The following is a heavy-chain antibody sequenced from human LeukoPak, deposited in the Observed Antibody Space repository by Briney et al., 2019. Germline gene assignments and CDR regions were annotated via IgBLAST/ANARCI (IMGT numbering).Heavy chain of an antibody. D-gene: IGHD3-10*01. Sequence: SETLSLTCSVSGDSISSRNWWTWVRQTPEKGLEWIGEIFHTGSTNYNPSVEGRVTISIDKSRNHFSLMLTSVTAADTALYYCARGMWFDTLFSAFDVWGQGTMVTVSS. V-gene: IGHV4-4*02. CDR3: ARGMWFDTLFSAFDV. CDR2: IFHTGST. CDR1: GDSISSRNW. J-gene: IGHJ3*01.